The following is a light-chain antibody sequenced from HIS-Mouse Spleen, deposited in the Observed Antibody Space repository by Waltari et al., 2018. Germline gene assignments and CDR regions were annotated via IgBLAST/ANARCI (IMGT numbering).Light chain of an antibody. CDR1: QGISSY. V-gene: IGKV1-9*01. CDR3: QQLNSYPPT. Sequence: DIQLTQSPSFLSASVGDRVTITCRARQGISSYLAWYQQKPGKAPKLLIYAASTLQSGVPLRFSGSGSGTEFTLTISSLQPEDFATYYCQQLNSYPPTFGQGTKVEIK. J-gene: IGKJ1*01. CDR2: AAS.